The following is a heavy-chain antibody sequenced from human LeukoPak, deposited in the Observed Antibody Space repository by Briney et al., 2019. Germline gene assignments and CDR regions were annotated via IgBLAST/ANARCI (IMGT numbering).Heavy chain of an antibody. V-gene: IGHV3-23*01. J-gene: IGHJ6*02. CDR3: AKSSVGSGGYYYYYGMDV. Sequence: PGGSLRLSCTASGFTFGDYLMSWFRQAPGKGLEWVSAISGSGGSTYYADSVKGRFTISRDNSKNTLYLQMNSLRAEDTAVYYCAKSSVGSGGYYYYYGMDVWGQGTTVTVSS. D-gene: IGHD3-10*01. CDR2: ISGSGGST. CDR1: GFTFGDYL.